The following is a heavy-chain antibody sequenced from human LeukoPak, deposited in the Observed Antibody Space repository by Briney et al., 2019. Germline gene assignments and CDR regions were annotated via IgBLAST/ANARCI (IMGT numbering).Heavy chain of an antibody. J-gene: IGHJ4*02. V-gene: IGHV3-21*01. D-gene: IGHD5-12*01. CDR2: ISSSSSSI. Sequence: PGGSLRLSCAASGFTFGSYSMNWVRQAPGKGLEWVSSISSSSSSIYYADSVKGRFTISRDSAKNSLYLLMNSLRAEDTAVYYCARDKDSGYDRIFDYWGQGTLVTVSS. CDR1: GFTFGSYS. CDR3: ARDKDSGYDRIFDY.